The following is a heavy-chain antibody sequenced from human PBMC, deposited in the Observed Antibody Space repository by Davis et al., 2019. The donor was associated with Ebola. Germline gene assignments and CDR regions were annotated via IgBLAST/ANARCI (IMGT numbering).Heavy chain of an antibody. V-gene: IGHV5-51*01. Sequence: GESLKISCKGSGYSFTSYWIGWVRQMPGKGLEWMGIIYPGDSDTRYSPSFQGQVTISADKSISTAYLQWSSLKASDTAMYYCARQGAVERGDCYHFDYWGQGTLVTVSS. CDR2: IYPGDSDT. CDR3: ARQGAVERGDCYHFDY. CDR1: GYSFTSYW. D-gene: IGHD2-21*01. J-gene: IGHJ4*02.